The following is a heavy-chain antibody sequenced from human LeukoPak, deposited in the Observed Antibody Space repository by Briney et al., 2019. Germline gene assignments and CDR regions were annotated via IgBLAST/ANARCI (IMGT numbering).Heavy chain of an antibody. D-gene: IGHD6-19*01. V-gene: IGHV1-2*02. CDR1: GYTFTGYY. J-gene: IGHJ4*02. CDR3: ARDSMTLAVAGTGDY. CDR2: INPNSGGT. Sequence: ASVTVSCKASGYTFTGYYMHWVRQAPGQGLEWMGWINPNSGGTNYAQKFQGRVTMTRDTSISTAYMELSRLRSDDTAVYYCARDSMTLAVAGTGDYWGQGTLVTVSS.